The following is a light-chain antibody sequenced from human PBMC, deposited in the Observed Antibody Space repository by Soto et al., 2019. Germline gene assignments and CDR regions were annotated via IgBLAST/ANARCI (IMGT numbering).Light chain of an antibody. CDR3: QVWDSSSDHVV. CDR2: YDS. Sequence: SYELTQPPSVSVAPGKTARITCGGNNIGSKSVHWYQQKPGQAPVLVIYYDSDRPSGIPERFSGSNSGNTATLTISMVEAGDEADYYCQVWDSSSDHVVFGGGTTLTVL. J-gene: IGLJ2*01. CDR1: NIGSKS. V-gene: IGLV3-21*04.